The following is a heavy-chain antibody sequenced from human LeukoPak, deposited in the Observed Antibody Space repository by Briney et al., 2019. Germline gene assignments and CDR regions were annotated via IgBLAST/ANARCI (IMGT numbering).Heavy chain of an antibody. CDR3: TTAGMTYYYDSSGYYYADY. CDR1: GFTFGNAW. Sequence: GGSLRLSCAASGFTFGNAWMSWVRQAPGKGLQWVGRIKSNTDGGTTDYAAPVKGRFTISRDDSKNTLYLQMNSLKTEDTAVYYCTTAGMTYYYDSSGYYYADYWGQGTLVTVSS. J-gene: IGHJ4*02. CDR2: IKSNTDGGTT. V-gene: IGHV3-15*01. D-gene: IGHD3-22*01.